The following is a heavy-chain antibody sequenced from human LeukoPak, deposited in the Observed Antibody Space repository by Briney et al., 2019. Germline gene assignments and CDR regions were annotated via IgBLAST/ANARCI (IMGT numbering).Heavy chain of an antibody. CDR3: ARAGSGCSSTSCYMASADYYGMDV. D-gene: IGHD2-2*02. CDR1: GYTFTGYY. J-gene: IGHJ6*02. CDR2: INPNSGGT. Sequence: GASVKVSCKASGYTFTGYYMHWVRQAPGQGLEWMGWINPNSGGTNYAQKFQGWVTMTRDTSISTAYMEMSRLRSDDTAVYYCARAGSGCSSTSCYMASADYYGMDVWGQGTTVTVSS. V-gene: IGHV1-2*04.